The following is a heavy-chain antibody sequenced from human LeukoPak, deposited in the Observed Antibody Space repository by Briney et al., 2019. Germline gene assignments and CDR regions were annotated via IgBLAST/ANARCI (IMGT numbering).Heavy chain of an antibody. Sequence: SETLSLTCTVSGGSISSYYWSWIRQPPGKGLEWIGDIYYSGSTNYNPSLKSRVTISVDTSKNQFSLKLSSVTAADTAVYYCARHYGTLWYYYYMDVLGKGTTVTVSS. V-gene: IGHV4-59*01. D-gene: IGHD3-10*01. J-gene: IGHJ6*03. CDR3: ARHYGTLWYYYYMDV. CDR2: IYYSGST. CDR1: GGSISSYY.